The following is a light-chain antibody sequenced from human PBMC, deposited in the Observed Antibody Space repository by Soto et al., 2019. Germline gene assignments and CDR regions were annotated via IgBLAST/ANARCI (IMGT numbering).Light chain of an antibody. CDR2: GAS. CDR3: QQYNKWPWT. V-gene: IGKV3-15*01. J-gene: IGKJ1*01. Sequence: EVVLTQSPATLSVSPGEGVTLSCRASQGIGDTLAWYQHKPGQAPRLLIYGASPRATGIPARFSGSGSGTVFTLTISSLQSEDFGVYYCQQYNKWPWTFGQGTKVDIK. CDR1: QGIGDT.